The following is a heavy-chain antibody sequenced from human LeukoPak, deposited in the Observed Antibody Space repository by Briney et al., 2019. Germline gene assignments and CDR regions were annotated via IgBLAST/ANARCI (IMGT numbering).Heavy chain of an antibody. Sequence: SETLSLTCTVSGGSISSSSYYWGWIRQPPGKGLEWIGSIYYSGSTYYNPSLKSRVTISVDTSKNQFSLKLSSVTAADTAVYYCARDLKAVVPAAIEVTYYYYGMDVWGQGTTVTVSS. V-gene: IGHV4-39*07. D-gene: IGHD2-2*01. CDR1: GGSISSSSYY. J-gene: IGHJ6*02. CDR3: ARDLKAVVPAAIEVTYYYYGMDV. CDR2: IYYSGST.